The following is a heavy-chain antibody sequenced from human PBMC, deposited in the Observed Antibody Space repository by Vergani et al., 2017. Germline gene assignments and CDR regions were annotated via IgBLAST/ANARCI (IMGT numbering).Heavy chain of an antibody. Sequence: EVQLLESGGGLVQPGGSLRLSCAASGFTFRNYAMNWVRQAPGKGLEWVSGISGSGGSTYYAGSVKGRFTISRDNSKNTLYLQMNSLSAGDTAVYYCAKANPLNSGYDYLYYYHAMDVWGQGTTVTVSS. V-gene: IGHV3-23*01. D-gene: IGHD5-12*01. J-gene: IGHJ6*02. CDR3: AKANPLNSGYDYLYYYHAMDV. CDR2: ISGSGGST. CDR1: GFTFRNYA.